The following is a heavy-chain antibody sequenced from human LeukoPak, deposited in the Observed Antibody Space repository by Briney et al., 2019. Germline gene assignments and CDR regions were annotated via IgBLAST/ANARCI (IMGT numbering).Heavy chain of an antibody. D-gene: IGHD1-1*01. V-gene: IGHV1-69*13. CDR3: ARDRYLSQRYFDY. CDR2: IIPIFGTA. CDR1: GGTFSSYG. J-gene: IGHJ4*02. Sequence: ASVKVSCKASGGTFSSYGISWVRQAPGQGLEWMGGIIPIFGTAKYAQNLQGRVTITVDESTSIAYMELSSLRSEDTAVYYCARDRYLSQRYFDYWGQGTLVTVSS.